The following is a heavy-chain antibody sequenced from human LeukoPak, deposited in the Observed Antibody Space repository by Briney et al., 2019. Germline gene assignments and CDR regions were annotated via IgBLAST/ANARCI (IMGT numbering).Heavy chain of an antibody. CDR2: ISSSGSTI. V-gene: IGHV3-48*03. CDR3: ARANYGVIPDY. D-gene: IGHD3-10*01. CDR1: GFTFSSYE. Sequence: GGSLRLSCAASGFTFSSYEMNWVRQAPGKGLEWVSYISSSGSTIYYADSVKGRFTISRDNAKNSLYLQMNSLRAEDTAMYYCARANYGVIPDYWGQGTLVTVSS. J-gene: IGHJ4*02.